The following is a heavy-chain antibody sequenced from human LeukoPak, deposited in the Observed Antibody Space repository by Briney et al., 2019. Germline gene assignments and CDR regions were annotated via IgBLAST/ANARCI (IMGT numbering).Heavy chain of an antibody. CDR2: IIPIFGTA. D-gene: IGHD5/OR15-5a*01. CDR3: ARNSVMDYYYYGMDV. V-gene: IGHV1-69*13. Sequence: SVKVSCKASGGTFISYAISWVRQAPGQGLEWMGGIIPIFGTANYAQKFQGRVTITADESTSTAYMELSSLRSEDTAVYYCARNSVMDYYYYGMDVWGQGTTVTVSS. J-gene: IGHJ6*02. CDR1: GGTFISYA.